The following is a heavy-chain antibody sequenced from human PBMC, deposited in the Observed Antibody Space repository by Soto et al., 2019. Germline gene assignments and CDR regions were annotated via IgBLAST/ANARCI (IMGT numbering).Heavy chain of an antibody. CDR2: ISHDGNYQ. J-gene: IGHJ4*02. D-gene: IGHD3-22*01. CDR1: ELTFSNYD. CDR3: AKDTYYFSSSGYYVFDC. Sequence: GDSLRLSFPTTELTFSNYDIHWFRQAPGKGLEWVAAISHDGNYQNYVDSVKGRFTISRDNSKNMLYLQMNSLRAEDTAVYYCAKDTYYFSSSGYYVFDCWGQGT. V-gene: IGHV3-30*18.